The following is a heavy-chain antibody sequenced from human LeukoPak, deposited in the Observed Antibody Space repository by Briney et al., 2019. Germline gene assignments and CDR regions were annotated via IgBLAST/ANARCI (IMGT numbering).Heavy chain of an antibody. Sequence: PGRSLRLSCAASGFTFDDYAMHWARQTPGKGLEWVSGISWNSDIIAYADSVKDRFTISRDNAKNSLYLQMNSLRAEDTALYYCAKGPTVANEPYYFDYWGQGTLVTVSS. CDR1: GFTFDDYA. CDR3: AKGPTVANEPYYFDY. D-gene: IGHD5-12*01. CDR2: ISWNSDII. V-gene: IGHV3-9*01. J-gene: IGHJ4*02.